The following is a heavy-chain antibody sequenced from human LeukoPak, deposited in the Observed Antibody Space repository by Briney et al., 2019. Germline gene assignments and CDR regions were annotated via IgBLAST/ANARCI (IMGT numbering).Heavy chain of an antibody. V-gene: IGHV4-39*07. CDR3: ARDDSGWHSGAFDI. D-gene: IGHD6-19*01. J-gene: IGHJ3*02. CDR2: IYYSGST. Sequence: SQTLSLTCTVSGGSISSYYWGWIRQPPGKGLEWIGSIYYSGSTYYNPSLKSRVTISVDTSKNQFSLKLSSVTAADTAVYYCARDDSGWHSGAFDIWGQGTMVTVSS. CDR1: GGSISSYY.